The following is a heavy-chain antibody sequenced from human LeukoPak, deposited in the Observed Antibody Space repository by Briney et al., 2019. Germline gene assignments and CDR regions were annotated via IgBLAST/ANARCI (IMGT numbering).Heavy chain of an antibody. J-gene: IGHJ4*02. V-gene: IGHV3-48*04. D-gene: IGHD3-3*01. CDR3: ARDPTRDDFWSGYGFDY. Sequence: GGSLRLSCAASGFTFSSYSMNWVRQAPGKGLEWVSYIRSSSSTIYYADSVKGRFTISRDNAKNSLYLQMNSLRPEDTAVYYCARDPTRDDFWSGYGFDYWGQGTLVTVSS. CDR1: GFTFSSYS. CDR2: IRSSSSTI.